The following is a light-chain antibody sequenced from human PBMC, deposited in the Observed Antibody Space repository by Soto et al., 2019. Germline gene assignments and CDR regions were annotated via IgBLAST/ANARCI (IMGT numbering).Light chain of an antibody. Sequence: DIQMTQSPSSLSASVGDRVTITCRASQSISNYLNWYQQKPGKAPKILIYAAASLQSGVPSRFSGSGSATDFTLTISSLQPEDFATFYCEQSVTTPPTFGRGTRVEIK. J-gene: IGKJ1*01. CDR1: QSISNY. CDR2: AAA. V-gene: IGKV1-39*01. CDR3: EQSVTTPPT.